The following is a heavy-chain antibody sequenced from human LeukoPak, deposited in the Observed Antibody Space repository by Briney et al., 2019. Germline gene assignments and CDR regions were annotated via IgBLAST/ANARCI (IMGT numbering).Heavy chain of an antibody. D-gene: IGHD7-27*01. Sequence: PGGSLRLSCAASGFFFDNFWMHWVRHVQGKRPEWLAHITSDGSITTYADSVTGRFSISRDNARNTLSLQMNNLIADDTAVYFCARDRWGERAFDTWGQGTMVTVSS. V-gene: IGHV3-74*03. J-gene: IGHJ3*02. CDR3: ARDRWGERAFDT. CDR1: GFFFDNFW. CDR2: ITSDGSIT.